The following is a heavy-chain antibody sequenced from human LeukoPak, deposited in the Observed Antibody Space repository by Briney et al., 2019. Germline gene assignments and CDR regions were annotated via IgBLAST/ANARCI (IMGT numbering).Heavy chain of an antibody. CDR2: INSGGGPI. J-gene: IGHJ4*02. CDR3: ARRLDFGDYGNGFDY. Sequence: TGGSLRLSCATSGFTFSDYYMTWIRQAPGRGLEWVAYINSGGGPIHYAVSVRGRFTISRDNAKNSLYLQMNSLSAEDTAVYYCARRLDFGDYGNGFDYWGQGSQVTVSS. CDR1: GFTFSDYY. V-gene: IGHV3-11*01. D-gene: IGHD4-17*01.